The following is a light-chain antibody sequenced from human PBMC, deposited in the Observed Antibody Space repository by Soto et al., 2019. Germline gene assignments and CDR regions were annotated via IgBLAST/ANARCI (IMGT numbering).Light chain of an antibody. Sequence: QSVLTQPPSASGSPGQSVTISCTGTSSGVGGYNYVSWYQQHPGKAPKLMIYEVSKRPSGVPDRFSGSKSGNTASLTVSGLQPEDEADYYCSSYAGSNKSVFGTGTKVTVL. CDR1: SSGVGGYNY. CDR3: SSYAGSNKSV. CDR2: EVS. J-gene: IGLJ1*01. V-gene: IGLV2-8*01.